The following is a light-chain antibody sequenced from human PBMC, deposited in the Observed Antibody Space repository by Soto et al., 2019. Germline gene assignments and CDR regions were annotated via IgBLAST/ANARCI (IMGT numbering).Light chain of an antibody. CDR1: QSVSSW. J-gene: IGKJ1*01. Sequence: IQMTQSAFTVSESEADRVSIPGRASQSVSSWLAWYQQKPGKAPRLLIYAASSWPSGVPERFSGSGSGTEFTLTISSLQAEDFAPYYCQHYYYSPHAFGEGAKVDIK. CDR2: AAS. V-gene: IGKV1-5*01. CDR3: QHYYYSPHA.